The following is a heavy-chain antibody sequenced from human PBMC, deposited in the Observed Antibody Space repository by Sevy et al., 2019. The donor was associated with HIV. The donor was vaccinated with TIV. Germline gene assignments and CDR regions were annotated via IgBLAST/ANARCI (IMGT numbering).Heavy chain of an antibody. Sequence: SLKISCAASGFTFDDYAMHWVRQAPGKGLEWVSGISWNSGSIGYADSVKGRFTISRDNAKNSLYLQMNSLRAEDTDLYYCAKGLLWFGESLRPDAFNIWGHGTMVTVSS. CDR3: AKGLLWFGESLRPDAFNI. CDR1: GFTFDDYA. D-gene: IGHD3-10*01. V-gene: IGHV3-9*01. J-gene: IGHJ3*02. CDR2: ISWNSGSI.